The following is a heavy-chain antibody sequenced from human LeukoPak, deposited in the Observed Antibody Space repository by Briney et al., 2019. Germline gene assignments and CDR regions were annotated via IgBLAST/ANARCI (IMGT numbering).Heavy chain of an antibody. J-gene: IGHJ3*02. CDR1: GGSFSGYY. V-gene: IGHV4-34*01. D-gene: IGHD3-22*01. CDR3: ARVLHDSSGYYHATGSADAFDI. Sequence: SETLSLTCAVYGGSFSGYYWSWIRQPPVKGLEWIGEINHSGSTNYNPSLKSRVTISVDTSKNQFSLKLSSVTAADTAVYYCARVLHDSSGYYHATGSADAFDIWGQGTMVTVSS. CDR2: INHSGST.